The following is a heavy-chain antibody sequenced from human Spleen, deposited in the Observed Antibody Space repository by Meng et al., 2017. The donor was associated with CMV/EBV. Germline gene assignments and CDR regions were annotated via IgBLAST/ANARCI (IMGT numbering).Heavy chain of an antibody. CDR1: GFSFSSYW. D-gene: IGHD1-26*01. Sequence: GESLKISCAASGFSFSSYWMHWVRQVPGKGLLWVSRIMSDGSVTGHADSVKGRFTISRDNAKNTLYLQTNNLRAEDTAVYFCASQWMTRGFFDYWGQGTVVTVSS. V-gene: IGHV3-74*01. CDR2: IMSDGSVT. J-gene: IGHJ4*02. CDR3: ASQWMTRGFFDY.